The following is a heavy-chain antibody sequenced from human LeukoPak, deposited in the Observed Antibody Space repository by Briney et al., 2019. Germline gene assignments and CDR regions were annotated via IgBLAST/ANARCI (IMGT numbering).Heavy chain of an antibody. Sequence: PGRSLRLSCAASGFTFSSYAMHWVRQAPGKGLEWVAVISYDGSNKYYADSVKGRFTISRDNSKNTLYLQMNSLRAEDTAIYYCAKDEQRSGWAFDYWGQGTLVTVSS. CDR3: AKDEQRSGWAFDY. J-gene: IGHJ4*02. V-gene: IGHV3-30-3*01. D-gene: IGHD6-19*01. CDR1: GFTFSSYA. CDR2: ISYDGSNK.